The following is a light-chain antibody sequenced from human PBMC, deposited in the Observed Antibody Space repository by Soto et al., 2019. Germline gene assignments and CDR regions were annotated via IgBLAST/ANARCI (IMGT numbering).Light chain of an antibody. J-gene: IGKJ1*01. Sequence: EVVLTQSPGTLSLSPGERATLSCRTSQTVSSSFLAWYQQKPGQAPRLLMFDASNRSTDIPDRFSGSGSGTDFTLTMGRLEPEDFAVYYCQQFGSLGTFGQGTKVEIK. V-gene: IGKV3-20*01. CDR2: DAS. CDR3: QQFGSLGT. CDR1: QTVSSSF.